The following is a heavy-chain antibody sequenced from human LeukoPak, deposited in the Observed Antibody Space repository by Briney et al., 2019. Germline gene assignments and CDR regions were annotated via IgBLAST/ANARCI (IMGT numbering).Heavy chain of an antibody. CDR1: DGSISSYY. CDR3: AGDLMGATGAFDI. CDR2: IYYSGST. J-gene: IGHJ3*02. D-gene: IGHD1-26*01. V-gene: IGHV4-59*01. Sequence: SETLSLTCTVSDGSISSYYWSWIRQPPGKGLEWIWSIYYSGSTNYNPSLKSRVTISVDTSKNQFYLQLSSVTAADTAVYYCAGDLMGATGAFDIWGQGTMVTVSS.